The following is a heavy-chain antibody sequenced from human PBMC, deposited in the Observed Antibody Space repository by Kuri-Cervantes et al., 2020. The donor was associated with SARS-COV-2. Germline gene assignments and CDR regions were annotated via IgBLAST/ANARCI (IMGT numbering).Heavy chain of an antibody. D-gene: IGHD3-10*01. Sequence: ESLKISCTVSGGSISSSSYYWGWIRQPPGKGLEWIGSIYYSGSTNYNPSLKSRVTISVDTSKNQFSLKLSSVTAADTAVYYCARYRAFGAWADAFDIWGQGTMVTVSS. J-gene: IGHJ3*02. CDR3: ARYRAFGAWADAFDI. V-gene: IGHV4-39*07. CDR1: GGSISSSSYY. CDR2: IYYSGST.